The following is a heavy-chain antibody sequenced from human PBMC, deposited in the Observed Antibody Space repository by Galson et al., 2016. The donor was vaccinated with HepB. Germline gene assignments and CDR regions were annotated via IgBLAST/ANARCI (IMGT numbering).Heavy chain of an antibody. CDR3: ARLTSVNAPRLDY. Sequence: SETLSLTCAVSGGSISSSNLWSWVRQPPGKGLEWIGEIYHSGHIKYNPSLKSRVTISLDTSKNHFSLELSSVTAADTAVYYCARLTSVNAPRLDYWGQGSLVTVSS. CDR1: GGSISSSNL. V-gene: IGHV4/OR15-8*02. D-gene: IGHD4-17*01. CDR2: IYHSGHI. J-gene: IGHJ4*02.